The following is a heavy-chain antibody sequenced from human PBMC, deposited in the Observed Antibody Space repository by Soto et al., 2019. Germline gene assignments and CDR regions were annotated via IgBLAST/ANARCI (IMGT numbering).Heavy chain of an antibody. V-gene: IGHV3-15*07. CDR2: IKTQSEGGTR. Sequence: GGSLRLSCAASGFTFSNAWMNWVRQAPGKGLEWVGHIKTQSEGGTRDYAAPVKGRFSISRDDSENTLYLQMNSLKTEDTAVYYCTTTTGNAGQFDYWGQGT. D-gene: IGHD1-1*01. J-gene: IGHJ4*02. CDR1: GFTFSNAW. CDR3: TTTTGNAGQFDY.